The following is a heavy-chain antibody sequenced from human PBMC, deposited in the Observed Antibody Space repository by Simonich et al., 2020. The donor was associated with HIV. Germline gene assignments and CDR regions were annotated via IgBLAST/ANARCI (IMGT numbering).Heavy chain of an antibody. D-gene: IGHD6-13*01. CDR2: IYWDDDK. CDR3: AHRGLPYGSIGYYFDY. J-gene: IGHJ4*02. Sequence: QITLKESGPTLVKHTTTHTLTCTFSGFTLRTSGVGVGWIRQPPGKALEWIALIYWDDDKRYSPALKRRLTITKDTSKNQVVLTMTNMDPVDTATYYCAHRGLPYGSIGYYFDYWGQGTLVSVSS. CDR1: GFTLRTSGVG. V-gene: IGHV2-5*02.